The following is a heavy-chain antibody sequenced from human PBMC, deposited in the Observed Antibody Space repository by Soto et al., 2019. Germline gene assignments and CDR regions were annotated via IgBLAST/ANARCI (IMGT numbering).Heavy chain of an antibody. V-gene: IGHV1-2*02. CDR1: GYTFTGYY. J-gene: IGHJ6*02. CDR3: ARERYQVISDGMDV. CDR2: INPGTGAT. D-gene: IGHD2-2*01. Sequence: RASVKVSCKASGYTFTGYYVRWVREAPGQGLEWMGWINPGTGATSYAQKFQGRVTLSRDTSINTAYLELSSLRFDDAAVYFCARERYQVISDGMDVWGQGTTVTVSS.